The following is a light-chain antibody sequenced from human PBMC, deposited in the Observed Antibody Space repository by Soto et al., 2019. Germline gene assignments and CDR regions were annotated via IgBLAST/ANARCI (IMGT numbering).Light chain of an antibody. J-gene: IGKJ2*02. V-gene: IGKV3-20*01. Sequence: EIVLTQSPGTLSLSPGERATLSCRASQSVSSSYLAWYQQKPGQAPRLLIYGASSRATGIPDRFSGSGSGTDFTLTISRLEPQDFALYYCQQTPSTFGQGTKLEIK. CDR3: QQTPST. CDR1: QSVSSSY. CDR2: GAS.